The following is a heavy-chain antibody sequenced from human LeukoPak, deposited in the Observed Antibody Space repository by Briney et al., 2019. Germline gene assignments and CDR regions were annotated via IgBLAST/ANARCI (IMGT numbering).Heavy chain of an antibody. CDR3: ARGTGYYDSSGYYSFDY. V-gene: IGHV4-34*01. CDR1: GFSFSTYG. CDR2: INHSGST. J-gene: IGHJ4*02. D-gene: IGHD3-22*01. Sequence: GSLRLSCAASGFSFSTYGMHWVRQAPGKGLEWIGEINHSGSTNYNPSLKSRVTISVDTSKNQFSLKLSSVTAADTAVCYCARGTGYYDSSGYYSFDYWGQGTLVTVSS.